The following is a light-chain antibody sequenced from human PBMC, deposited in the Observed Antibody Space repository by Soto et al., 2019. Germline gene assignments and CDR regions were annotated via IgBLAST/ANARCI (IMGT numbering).Light chain of an antibody. CDR1: SSNIGAGYD. Sequence: QAVVTQPPSVSGAPGQRVTISCTGSSSNIGAGYDVHWYQHLPGTSPKLLIYGNTNRPSGVPDRFSGSKSDTSASLAITGLQAEDEADYYCQSYDSSLSVVVFGGGTKVTVL. J-gene: IGLJ2*01. CDR2: GNT. CDR3: QSYDSSLSVVV. V-gene: IGLV1-40*01.